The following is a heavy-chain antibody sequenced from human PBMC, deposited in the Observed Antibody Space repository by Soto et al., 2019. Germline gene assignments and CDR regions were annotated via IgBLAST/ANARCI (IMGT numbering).Heavy chain of an antibody. Sequence: QVQLVQYGAEVKKPGSSVKVSCKASGGTFSSSAISWVRQAPGQGLEWMGGIIPISGTAEYAQKFQGRVTITADESTSTDFMEVSSLRSEDTAVYYCASNGESYYYYGMDVWGQGTTVTVSS. J-gene: IGHJ6*02. CDR2: IIPISGTA. V-gene: IGHV1-69*12. CDR1: GGTFSSSA. D-gene: IGHD2-8*01. CDR3: ASNGESYYYYGMDV.